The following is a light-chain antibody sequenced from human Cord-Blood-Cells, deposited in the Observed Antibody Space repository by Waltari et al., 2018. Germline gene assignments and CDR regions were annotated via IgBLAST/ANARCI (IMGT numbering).Light chain of an antibody. V-gene: IGKV3-11*01. CDR2: DAS. J-gene: IGKJ4*01. CDR3: QQRSNWPPLT. Sequence: EIVLPPSRATLSSPPGDSATLSCRASQSVSSYLAWYQQKPGQAPRLLIYDASNRATGIPARFSGSGSGTDFTLTISSLGPEDFAVYYCQQRSNWPPLTFGGGTKVEIK. CDR1: QSVSSY.